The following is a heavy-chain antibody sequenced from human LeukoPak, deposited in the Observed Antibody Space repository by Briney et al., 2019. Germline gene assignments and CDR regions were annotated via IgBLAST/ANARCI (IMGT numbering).Heavy chain of an antibody. Sequence: PGRSLRLSCAASGFTFSSYGMHWVRQAPGKGLVWVSRINSDGSSTSYADSVKGRFTISRDNAKNTLYLQMNSLRAEDTAVYYCARDQVLVGATRYYYGMDVWGQGTTVTVSS. D-gene: IGHD1-26*01. CDR1: GFTFSSYG. CDR2: INSDGSST. V-gene: IGHV3-74*01. J-gene: IGHJ6*02. CDR3: ARDQVLVGATRYYYGMDV.